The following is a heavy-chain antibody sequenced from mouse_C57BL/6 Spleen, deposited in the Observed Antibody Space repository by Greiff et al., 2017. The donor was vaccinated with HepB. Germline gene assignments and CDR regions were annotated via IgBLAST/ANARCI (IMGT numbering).Heavy chain of an antibody. CDR2: IYPGSGNT. CDR3: ARSRITTVVARGYFDV. J-gene: IGHJ1*03. Sequence: QVQLQQSGAELVRPGASVKLSCKASGYTFTDYYINWVKQRPGQGLEWIARIYPGSGNTYYNEKFKGKATLTAEKSSSTAYMQLSSLTSEDSAVYFCARSRITTVVARGYFDVWGTGTTVTVSS. V-gene: IGHV1-76*01. D-gene: IGHD1-1*01. CDR1: GYTFTDYY.